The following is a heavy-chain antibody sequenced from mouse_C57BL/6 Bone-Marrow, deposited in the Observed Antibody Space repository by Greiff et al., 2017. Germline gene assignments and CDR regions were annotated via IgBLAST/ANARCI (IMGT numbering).Heavy chain of an antibody. CDR3: ARWGNGYYFDY. CDR1: GASITRGS. D-gene: IGHD2-2*01. Sequence: DVHLVESGPSLVKPSQPLSLTCSVTGASITRGSWHWIRTFPGNKLEYMGYISYSGSTYSNPSLKSRISITRDTSKNQSSLQLNPVTTEDTATYDCARWGNGYYFDYWGQGTTLTVSS. J-gene: IGHJ2*01. CDR2: ISYSGST. V-gene: IGHV3-8*02.